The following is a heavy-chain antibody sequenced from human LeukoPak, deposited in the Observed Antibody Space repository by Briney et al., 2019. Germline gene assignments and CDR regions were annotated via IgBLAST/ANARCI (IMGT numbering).Heavy chain of an antibody. CDR3: ARDGLAAATLHWCFDL. J-gene: IGHJ2*01. V-gene: IGHV3-21*01. CDR2: ISSSSSYI. CDR1: GFTFSSYS. D-gene: IGHD2-15*01. Sequence: GGSLRLSCAASGFTFSSYSMNWVRQAPGEGLEWVSSISSSSSYIYYADSVKGRFTISRDNARNSLYLQMNSLRAEDTAVYYCARDGLAAATLHWCFDLWGRGTLVTVSS.